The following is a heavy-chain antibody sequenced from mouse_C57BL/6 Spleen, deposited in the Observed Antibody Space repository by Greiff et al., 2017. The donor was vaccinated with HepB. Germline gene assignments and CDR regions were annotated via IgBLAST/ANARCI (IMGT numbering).Heavy chain of an antibody. CDR3: ARDLGYYDYDAGFAY. CDR2: INYDGSST. CDR1: GFTFSDYY. Sequence: EVQLVESEGGLVQPGSSMKLSCTASGFTFSDYYMAWVRQVPEKGLEWVANINYDGSSTYYLDSLKSRFINSRDNAKNILYLQMSSLKSEDTATYYCARDLGYYDYDAGFAYWGQGTLVTVSA. V-gene: IGHV5-16*01. D-gene: IGHD2-4*01. J-gene: IGHJ3*01.